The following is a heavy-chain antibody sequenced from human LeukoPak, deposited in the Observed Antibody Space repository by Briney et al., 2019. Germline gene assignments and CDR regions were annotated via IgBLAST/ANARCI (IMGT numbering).Heavy chain of an antibody. CDR3: ARGGLVRGRLNGLTGFDF. CDR1: GDSVSSGSGG. Sequence: SQTLSLTCDISGDSVSSGSGGWNWIRQSPSRGLEWLGRIYYRSQWYNDDAVSVKGRISINPDTAKNQFSLHLNSVTPDDTALYYCARGGLVRGRLNGLTGFDFWGQGTMVTVSS. CDR2: IYYRSQWYN. V-gene: IGHV6-1*01. D-gene: IGHD3-10*01. J-gene: IGHJ3*01.